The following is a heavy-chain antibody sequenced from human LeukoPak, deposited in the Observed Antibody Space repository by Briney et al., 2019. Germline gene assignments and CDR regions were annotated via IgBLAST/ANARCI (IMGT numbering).Heavy chain of an antibody. D-gene: IGHD4/OR15-4a*01. CDR1: GGSISSYY. CDR2: IYASGNT. Sequence: SETLSLTCTVSGGSISSYYWSWIRQPAGRRLEWIGRIYASGNTNYNPSLKSRVTMSVDTSKNQFSLMLRSVTAADTAVYYCARDHLPAGAPGYYMDVWGKGTTVTVSS. CDR3: ARDHLPAGAPGYYMDV. J-gene: IGHJ6*03. V-gene: IGHV4-4*07.